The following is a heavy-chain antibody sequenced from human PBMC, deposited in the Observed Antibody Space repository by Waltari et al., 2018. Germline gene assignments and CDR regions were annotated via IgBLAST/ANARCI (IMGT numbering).Heavy chain of an antibody. Sequence: QVQLQESGPRLVKPSETLSLTCHVSGASITNYYWSWIRQSAGKGLEWIRRLYPTGNTKYNPSLKGRVSMSVDTSKNHFSLNVTSVTAADTAIYFGSGASGNHYPFDYWGPGTHVTVSS. CDR3: SGASGNHYPFDY. CDR2: LYPTGNT. V-gene: IGHV4-4*07. D-gene: IGHD3-22*01. CDR1: GASITNYY. J-gene: IGHJ4*02.